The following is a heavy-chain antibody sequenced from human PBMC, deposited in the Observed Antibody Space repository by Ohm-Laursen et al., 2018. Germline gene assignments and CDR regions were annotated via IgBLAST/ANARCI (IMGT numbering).Heavy chain of an antibody. CDR1: GFSFSSHA. CDR2: ISSGSRYI. CDR3: ARTTQYGEFIPWYFDL. J-gene: IGHJ2*01. D-gene: IGHD4-17*01. V-gene: IGHV3-21*01. Sequence: SLRLSCAASGFSFSSHAMNWVRQAPGEGLEWVSSISSGSRYIHYADSVQGRFTLSRDDAKNSLYLQMNSLRAEDTALYYCARTTQYGEFIPWYFDLWGRGTLVTVSS.